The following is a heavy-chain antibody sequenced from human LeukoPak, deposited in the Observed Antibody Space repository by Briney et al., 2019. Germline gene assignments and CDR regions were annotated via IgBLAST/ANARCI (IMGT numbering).Heavy chain of an antibody. CDR1: GFTFSSYW. J-gene: IGHJ4*02. D-gene: IGHD3-22*01. CDR3: AREGYYDSSGYYYARPIDY. CDR2: IWYDGSNK. Sequence: PGRSLRLSCAASGFTFSSYWMHWVRQAPGKGLEWVAVIWYDGSNKYYADSVKGRFTISRDNSKNTLYLQMNSLRAEDTAVYYCAREGYYDSSGYYYARPIDYWGQGTLVTVSS. V-gene: IGHV3-33*08.